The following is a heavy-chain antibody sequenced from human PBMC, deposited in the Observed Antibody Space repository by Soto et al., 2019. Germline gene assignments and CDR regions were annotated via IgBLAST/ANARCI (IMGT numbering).Heavy chain of an antibody. CDR3: ARVHTMVRGVFTFGPEYFQH. CDR2: INAGNGNT. CDR1: GYTFTSYA. Sequence: ASVKVSCKASGYTFTSYAMHWVRQAPGQRLEWMGWINAGNGNTKYSQKFQGRVTITRDTSASTAYMELSSLRSEDTAVYYCARVHTMVRGVFTFGPEYFQHWGQGTLVTVSS. J-gene: IGHJ1*01. V-gene: IGHV1-3*01. D-gene: IGHD3-10*01.